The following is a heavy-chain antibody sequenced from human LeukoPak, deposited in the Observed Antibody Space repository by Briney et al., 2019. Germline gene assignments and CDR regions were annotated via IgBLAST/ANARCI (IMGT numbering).Heavy chain of an antibody. CDR3: ASLEISGYSSSWYDY. J-gene: IGHJ4*02. Sequence: ASVKVSCKASGYTFTSYGISWVRQAPGQGLEWMGWINPNSGGTNYAQKFQGRVTMTRDTSISTAYMELSRLRSDDTAVYYCASLEISGYSSSWYDYWGQGTLVTVSS. V-gene: IGHV1-2*02. CDR1: GYTFTSYG. D-gene: IGHD6-13*01. CDR2: INPNSGGT.